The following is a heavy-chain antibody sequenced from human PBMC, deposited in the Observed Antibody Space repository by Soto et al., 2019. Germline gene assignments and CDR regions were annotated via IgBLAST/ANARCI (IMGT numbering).Heavy chain of an antibody. V-gene: IGHV4-30-4*01. D-gene: IGHD2-2*02. CDR3: AVVPAAIGYFRFFDP. CDR2: IYYSGST. CDR1: GGSISSGDYY. Sequence: SETLSLTCTVSGGSISSGDYYWSWIRQPPGKGLEWIGYIYYSGSTYYNPSLKSRVTISVDTSKNQFSLKLSSVTAADTAVYYCAVVPAAIGYFRFFDPWGQGTLVTVS. J-gene: IGHJ5*02.